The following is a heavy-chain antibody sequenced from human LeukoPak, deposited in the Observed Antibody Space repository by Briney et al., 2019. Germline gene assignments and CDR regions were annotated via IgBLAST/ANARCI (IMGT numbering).Heavy chain of an antibody. CDR2: IYHSGST. CDR3: ARGVAAAGLDY. CDR1: GGSISTSNW. V-gene: IGHV4-4*02. D-gene: IGHD6-13*01. Sequence: KPSGTLSLTCDVSGGSISTSNWWSWVRQTPGKGLEWLGEIYHSGSTNYNPSLKSRATISIGKSKNQFSLKLSSVTAADTAVYYCARGVAAAGLDYWGQGTLVTVSS. J-gene: IGHJ4*02.